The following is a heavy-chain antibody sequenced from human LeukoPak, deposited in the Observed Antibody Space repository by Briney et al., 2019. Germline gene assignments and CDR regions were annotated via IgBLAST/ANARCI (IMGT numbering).Heavy chain of an antibody. CDR1: GYTFTSYY. CDR3: ARVYYYYDSSGILTLYFDY. CDR2: VNSTSGGT. D-gene: IGHD3-22*01. Sequence: GATVKVSCKTSGYTFTSYYMHWARQAPGQGLECMVWVNSTSGGTNYAQKFQGRVTMTRDTSISTAYMELSRLRSDDTAVYYCARVYYYYDSSGILTLYFDYWGQGTLVTVSS. J-gene: IGHJ4*02. V-gene: IGHV1-2*02.